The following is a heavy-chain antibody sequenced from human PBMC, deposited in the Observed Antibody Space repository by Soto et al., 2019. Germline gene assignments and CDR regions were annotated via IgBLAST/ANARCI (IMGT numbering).Heavy chain of an antibody. CDR3: TGGQDNLAVNFDY. J-gene: IGHJ4*02. Sequence: QVQLVESGGGLVQPGGSLRLSCVASGSSFRDYYMSWIRQSPGKGLEWLSYITSSSSYTHYADSVKGRFTISRDNAKNSLYLRMNSLRAEDTATYYCTGGQDNLAVNFDYWGQGTPVTVSS. D-gene: IGHD1-1*01. CDR2: ITSSSSYT. CDR1: GSSFRDYY. V-gene: IGHV3-11*05.